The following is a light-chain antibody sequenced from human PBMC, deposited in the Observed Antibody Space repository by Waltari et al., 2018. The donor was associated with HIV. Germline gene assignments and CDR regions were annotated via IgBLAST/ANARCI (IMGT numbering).Light chain of an antibody. CDR3: QRYGRSRT. CDR2: SAS. J-gene: IGKJ1*01. Sequence: IVVTQSTVTLSLSPGEKATLSCRSSQSVSSTSLAWYQQKPGQSPRLLIYSASTRANGIPDRFSGSGSGTDFSLTISRLEPEDFAVYYCQRYGRSRTFGQRTKVEIK. CDR1: QSVSSTS. V-gene: IGKV3-20*01.